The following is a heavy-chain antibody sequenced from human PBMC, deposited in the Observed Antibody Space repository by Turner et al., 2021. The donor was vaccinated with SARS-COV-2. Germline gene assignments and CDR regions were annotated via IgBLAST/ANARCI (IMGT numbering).Heavy chain of an antibody. D-gene: IGHD3-22*01. J-gene: IGHJ6*02. Sequence: EVQLVESGGGLVQPGGSLKLSCAASGFTLSGSAMHWVRQASGKGLEWVGRIRSKANSYATAYAASVKGRFTISRDDSKNTAYLQMNSLKTEDTAVYYCTTPPVAGLVVIDDDYYYGMDVWGQGTTVTVSS. V-gene: IGHV3-73*01. CDR2: IRSKANSYAT. CDR1: GFTLSGSA. CDR3: TTPPVAGLVVIDDDYYYGMDV.